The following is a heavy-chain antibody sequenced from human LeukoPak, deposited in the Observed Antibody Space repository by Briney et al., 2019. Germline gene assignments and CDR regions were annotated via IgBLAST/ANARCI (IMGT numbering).Heavy chain of an antibody. D-gene: IGHD2-15*01. CDR3: ARVLETDCRGGSCYSGLDY. V-gene: IGHV3-21*01. CDR2: TSRTGSYI. J-gene: IGHJ4*02. Sequence: PGGSLRLSCAASGFTFSSYNMNWVRQAPGRGLEWVSSTSRTGSYIYYADSVKGRFTISRDNAQNSLYLQMNSLRVEDTAVYYCARVLETDCRGGSCYSGLDYWGQGTLVTVSS. CDR1: GFTFSSYN.